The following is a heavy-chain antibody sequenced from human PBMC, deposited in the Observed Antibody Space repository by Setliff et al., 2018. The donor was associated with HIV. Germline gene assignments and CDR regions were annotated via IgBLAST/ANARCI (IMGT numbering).Heavy chain of an antibody. Sequence: SDTLSLTCAVSGGSLSSDNWWTWVRQPPGKGLEWIGEIYHTEYTNYSPSLKSRVSMSVDRSKNQFSLNLTSVTAADTAVYYCARGHCSGTNCYGVDYYGMDVWGQGTTVTVSS. D-gene: IGHD2-2*01. CDR1: GGSLSSDNW. V-gene: IGHV4-4*02. CDR2: IYHTEYT. CDR3: ARGHCSGTNCYGVDYYGMDV. J-gene: IGHJ6*02.